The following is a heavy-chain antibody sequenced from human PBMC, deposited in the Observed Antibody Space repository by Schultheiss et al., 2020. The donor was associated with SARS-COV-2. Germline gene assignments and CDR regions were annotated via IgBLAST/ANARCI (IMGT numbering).Heavy chain of an antibody. CDR3: ARALLPFDY. CDR1: GFTFSSYS. D-gene: IGHD2-15*01. Sequence: GGSLRLSCAASGFTFSSYSMNWVRQAPGKGLEWVSGISWNSGSIGYADSVKGRFTISRDNAKNSLYLQMNSLRAEDTAVYYCARALLPFDYWGQGTLVTVSS. V-gene: IGHV3-48*04. CDR2: ISWNSGSI. J-gene: IGHJ4*02.